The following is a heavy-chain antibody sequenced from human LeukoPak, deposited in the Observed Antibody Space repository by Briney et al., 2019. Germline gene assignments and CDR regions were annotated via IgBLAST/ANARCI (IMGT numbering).Heavy chain of an antibody. D-gene: IGHD1-26*01. CDR1: GFTFNRYA. Sequence: GGSLRLSCAASGFTFNRYAMSWVRQAPGKGLEWVSGISGSGGRTYYADSVQGRVIISRDNSKNTLSLQMNSLRAEDTAVYYCAKDSGSQRYWGQGTLVTVSS. CDR3: AKDSGSQRY. CDR2: ISGSGGRT. J-gene: IGHJ4*02. V-gene: IGHV3-23*01.